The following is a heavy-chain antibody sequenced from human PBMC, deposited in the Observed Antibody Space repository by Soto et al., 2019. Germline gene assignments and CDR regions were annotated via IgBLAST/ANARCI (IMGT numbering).Heavy chain of an antibody. D-gene: IGHD4-4*01. CDR1: GFTFDDYA. CDR2: ISWNSGSI. CDR3: AKAVSDYSNDPGDV. V-gene: IGHV3-9*01. Sequence: PGGSLRLSCAASGFTFDDYAMHWVRQAPGKGLEWVSGISWNSGSIGYADSVKGRFTISXXXAXXSXXLXXNXXRAXDTAFYYCAKAVSDYSNDPGDVWGQGTTVTVSS. J-gene: IGHJ6*02.